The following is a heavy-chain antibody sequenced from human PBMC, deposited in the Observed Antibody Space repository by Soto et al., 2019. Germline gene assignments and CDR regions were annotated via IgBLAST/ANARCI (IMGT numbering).Heavy chain of an antibody. CDR1: GYTFTSYY. CDR3: ARLQYSSAFPWFDP. J-gene: IGHJ5*01. Sequence: ASVKVSCKASGYTFTSYYIHWGRQSPGQGLAWRGILNPSGGSTSYAQKLQGRVTRTRDTSTSTVYMELSSLRSEDTAVYYCARLQYSSAFPWFDPWGQGTLHTFSS. D-gene: IGHD6-19*01. CDR2: LNPSGGST. V-gene: IGHV1-46*01.